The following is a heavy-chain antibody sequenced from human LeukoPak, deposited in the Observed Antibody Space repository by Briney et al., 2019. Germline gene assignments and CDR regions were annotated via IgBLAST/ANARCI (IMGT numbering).Heavy chain of an antibody. V-gene: IGHV3-48*01. CDR1: GFTFSSYS. Sequence: GGSLRLSCAASGFTFSSYSMNWVRQAPGKGLEWVSYISSSSSTIYYADSVKGRFTISRDNAKNSLYLQMNSLRAEDTAVYYCARVGYSGYLDYWGQGTLVTVSS. J-gene: IGHJ4*02. CDR2: ISSSSSTI. CDR3: ARVGYSGYLDY. D-gene: IGHD5-12*01.